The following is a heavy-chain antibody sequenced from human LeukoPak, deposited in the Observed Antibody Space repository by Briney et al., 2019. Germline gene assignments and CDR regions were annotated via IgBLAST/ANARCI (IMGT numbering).Heavy chain of an antibody. Sequence: SETLSLTCTVSGGSISSSSYYWGWIRQPPGKGLEWIGSIYYSGSTYYNPSLKSRVTISVDTSKNQFSLKLSSVTAADTAVYYCARAPSPYSSSSGGAFDIWGQGTMVTVSS. CDR2: IYYSGST. CDR1: GGSISSSSYY. V-gene: IGHV4-39*07. J-gene: IGHJ3*02. CDR3: ARAPSPYSSSSGGAFDI. D-gene: IGHD6-6*01.